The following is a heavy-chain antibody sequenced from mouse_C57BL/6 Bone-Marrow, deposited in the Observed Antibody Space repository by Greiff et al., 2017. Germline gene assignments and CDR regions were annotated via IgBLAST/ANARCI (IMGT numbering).Heavy chain of an antibody. CDR3: TRSMHYFDH. CDR2: IDPETGGT. V-gene: IGHV1-15*01. CDR1: GYTFTDYE. D-gene: IGHD2-3*01. Sequence: QVQLQQSGAELVRPGASVTLSCKASGYTFTDYEMHWVKQTPVHGLEWIGAIDPETGGTAYNQKFKGKAILTADKSSSTAYMELRSLTSEDSAVYYCTRSMHYFDHWGQGTTLTVSS. J-gene: IGHJ2*01.